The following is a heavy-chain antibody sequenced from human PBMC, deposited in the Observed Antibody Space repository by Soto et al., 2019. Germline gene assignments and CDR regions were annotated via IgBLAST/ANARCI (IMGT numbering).Heavy chain of an antibody. V-gene: IGHV1-18*01. CDR3: LIVWDIVVVPAAMETNWFDP. CDR2: ISAYNGNT. D-gene: IGHD2-2*01. Sequence: ASVKVSCKASGYTFTSYGISWVRQAPGQGLEWMGWISAYNGNTNYAQKLQGRVTMTTDTSTSTAYLELRSLRSDDTAVYYCLIVWDIVVVPAAMETNWFDPWGQGTLVTVSS. J-gene: IGHJ5*02. CDR1: GYTFTSYG.